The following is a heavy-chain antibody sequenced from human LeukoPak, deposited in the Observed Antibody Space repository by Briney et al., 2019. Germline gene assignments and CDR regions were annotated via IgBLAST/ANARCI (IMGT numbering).Heavy chain of an antibody. CDR2: ISGSGGST. J-gene: IGHJ5*02. V-gene: IGHV3-23*01. CDR3: AKGYDTMIVVAVNWFDP. D-gene: IGHD3-22*01. CDR1: GFTFSSYT. Sequence: GSLRLSCAASGFTFSSYTMSWVRQAPGKGLEWVSAISGSGGSTYYADSVKGRFTISRDNSKNTLYLQMNSLRAEDTAVYYCAKGYDTMIVVAVNWFDPWGQGTLVTVSS.